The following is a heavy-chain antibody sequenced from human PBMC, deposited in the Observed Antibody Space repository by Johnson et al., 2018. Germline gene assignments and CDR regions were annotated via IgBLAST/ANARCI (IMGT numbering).Heavy chain of an antibody. CDR2: IIPIFGTA. Sequence: QVQLVQSGAEVKKXGSSXKVXCKASGGTFSSYAISWVRQAPGQGLEWMGGIIPIFGTANYAQKFQGRVTITADESTSTAYMELSSLRSEETAVYYCASGDRNGYLNFHYYMDVWGKGTTVTVSS. CDR3: ASGDRNGYLNFHYYMDV. CDR1: GGTFSSYA. D-gene: IGHD3-22*01. J-gene: IGHJ6*03. V-gene: IGHV1-69*12.